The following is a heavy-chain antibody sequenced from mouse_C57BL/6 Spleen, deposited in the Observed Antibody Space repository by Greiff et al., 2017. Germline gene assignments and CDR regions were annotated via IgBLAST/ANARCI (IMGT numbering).Heavy chain of an antibody. D-gene: IGHD1-1*01. Sequence: EVQLQQSGAELVKPGASVKLSCTASGFNIKDYYMHWVKQRTEQGLEWIGRIDPEDGETKYAPKFPGKATITADTSSNTAYLQLSSLTSEDTAVYYCASDYGSSPFAYWGQGTLVTVSA. V-gene: IGHV14-2*01. CDR2: IDPEDGET. J-gene: IGHJ3*01. CDR3: ASDYGSSPFAY. CDR1: GFNIKDYY.